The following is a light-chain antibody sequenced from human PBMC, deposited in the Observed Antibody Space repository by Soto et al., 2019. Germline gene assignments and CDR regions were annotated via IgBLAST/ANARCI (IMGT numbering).Light chain of an antibody. CDR1: KLGDKY. CDR3: QAWDSSTHPV. CDR2: QDS. Sequence: SYELTQPPSVSVSPGQTASITCSGDKLGDKYACWYQQKPGQSPVLVIYQDSKRPSGIPERFSGSNSGNTATLTISGTQAMDEADYYCQAWDSSTHPVFGTGTKLTVL. J-gene: IGLJ1*01. V-gene: IGLV3-1*01.